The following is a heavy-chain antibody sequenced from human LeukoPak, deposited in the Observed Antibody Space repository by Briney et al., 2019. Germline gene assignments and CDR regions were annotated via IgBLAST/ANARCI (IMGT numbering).Heavy chain of an antibody. V-gene: IGHV4-4*07. Sequence: SETLCLTCTVSSGSISNSYWSWMRQPAGKGLEWIGRFYISGSTNYNPSLRGRVTMSVDTSKNQFSLKLSSVTAADAAVYYCARDCSGGTCYLGVLDYWGQGIVVTVSS. CDR2: FYISGST. D-gene: IGHD2-15*01. J-gene: IGHJ4*02. CDR3: ARDCSGGTCYLGVLDY. CDR1: SGSISNSY.